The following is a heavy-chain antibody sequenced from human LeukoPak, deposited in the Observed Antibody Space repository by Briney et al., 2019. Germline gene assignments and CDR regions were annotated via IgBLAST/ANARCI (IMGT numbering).Heavy chain of an antibody. CDR1: GFTFSSFD. Sequence: PGGSLRLSCAASGFTFSSFDMHWVRQAPGKGLEWVAVIWYGRSNKYYADSVKGRFTISRDNSKNTLYLQMNSLRAEDTAVYYCAKDRRGCSGGSCYNRFDYWGQGTLVTVSS. CDR3: AKDRRGCSGGSCYNRFDY. V-gene: IGHV3-33*06. D-gene: IGHD2-15*01. J-gene: IGHJ4*02. CDR2: IWYGRSNK.